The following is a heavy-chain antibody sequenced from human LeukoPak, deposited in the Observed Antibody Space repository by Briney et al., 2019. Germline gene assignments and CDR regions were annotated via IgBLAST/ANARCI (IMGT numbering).Heavy chain of an antibody. D-gene: IGHD7-27*01. CDR1: GYPFTNYG. V-gene: IGHV1-18*01. J-gene: IGHJ1*01. CDR2: VSTYNGKT. CDR3: ARGTGSLPFQK. Sequence: ASVKVSCKPSGYPFTNYGISWVRQAPGQGLEWMGWVSTYNGKTNYAQKLQGRVTMTRDTTTSTAYMDLRSLRSDDTAVYYCARGTGSLPFQKWGQGTPVIVTS.